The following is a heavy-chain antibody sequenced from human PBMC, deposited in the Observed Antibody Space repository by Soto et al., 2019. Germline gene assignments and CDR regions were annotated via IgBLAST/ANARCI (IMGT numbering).Heavy chain of an antibody. J-gene: IGHJ4*02. CDR1: GFSFSTSAVG. Sequence: QITLKESGPTLVKPTQTLTLTCTFSGFSFSTSAVGVGWIRQPAGKALEWLALIYWDDDKRYSPSLKSRLTITKDTSRTQVVATMTNMDPVDTATYYCAHVYWAASGTRYYFDYWGQGTLVTVSS. CDR2: IYWDDDK. V-gene: IGHV2-5*02. D-gene: IGHD6-13*01. CDR3: AHVYWAASGTRYYFDY.